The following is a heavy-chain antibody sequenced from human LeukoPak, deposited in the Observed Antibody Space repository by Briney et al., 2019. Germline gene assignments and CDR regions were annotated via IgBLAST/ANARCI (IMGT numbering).Heavy chain of an antibody. CDR3: ARDEIYYDSSGYFYY. Sequence: GGSLRLSCAASGFTFSSYSMNWVRQAPGKGLEWVSSISSSSSYIYYADSMKGRFTTSRDNAKNSLYLQMNSLRAEDTAVYYCARDEIYYDSSGYFYYWGQGTLVTVSS. CDR1: GFTFSSYS. J-gene: IGHJ4*02. V-gene: IGHV3-21*01. D-gene: IGHD3-22*01. CDR2: ISSSSSYI.